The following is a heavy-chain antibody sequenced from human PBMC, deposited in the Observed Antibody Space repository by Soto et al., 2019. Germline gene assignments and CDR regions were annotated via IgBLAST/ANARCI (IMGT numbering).Heavy chain of an antibody. CDR1: GLTFSNYW. CDR2: INQAGNKK. Sequence: PGGSLRLSCVTSGLTFSNYWLSWVRQAPGKGLEWVANINQAGNKKYYVDSVKGRFTISRDNAKNSLFLQMNSLRVEDTAVYYCARDRGWNIVVVPASFDFWGQGALVTVSS. V-gene: IGHV3-7*01. CDR3: ARDRGWNIVVVPASFDF. D-gene: IGHD2-2*01. J-gene: IGHJ4*02.